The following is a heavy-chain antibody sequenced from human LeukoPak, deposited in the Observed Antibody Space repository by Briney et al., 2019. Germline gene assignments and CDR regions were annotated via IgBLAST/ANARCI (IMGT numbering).Heavy chain of an antibody. J-gene: IGHJ6*02. CDR3: ARAIDPSVRGVIYYGMDV. Sequence: TGGSLRLSCAASGFTFSSYSMNWVRQAPGKGLEWVSSISSSSSYIYYADSVKGRFTISRDNAKNSLYLQMNSLRAENTAVYYCARAIDPSVRGVIYYGMDVWGQGTTVTVSS. CDR1: GFTFSSYS. CDR2: ISSSSSYI. D-gene: IGHD3-10*02. V-gene: IGHV3-21*01.